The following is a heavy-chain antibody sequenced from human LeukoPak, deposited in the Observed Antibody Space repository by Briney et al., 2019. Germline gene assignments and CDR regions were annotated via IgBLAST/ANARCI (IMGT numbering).Heavy chain of an antibody. CDR2: ISAYNGNT. J-gene: IGHJ5*02. Sequence: ASVKVSCKASRYTFTSYGISWVRQAPGQGLEWMGWISAYNGNTNYAQKLQGRVTMTTDTSTSTAYMELRSLRSDDTAVYYCALSDYADNWFDPWGQGTLVTVSS. CDR1: RYTFTSYG. D-gene: IGHD5-12*01. V-gene: IGHV1-18*01. CDR3: ALSDYADNWFDP.